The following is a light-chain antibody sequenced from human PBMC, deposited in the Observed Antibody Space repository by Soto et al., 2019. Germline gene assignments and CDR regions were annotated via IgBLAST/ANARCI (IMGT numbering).Light chain of an antibody. J-gene: IGKJ3*01. Sequence: IQMTQSPSSLSASVGNRVTITCRASQSVSNYLNWYQQKPGTAPTLLISAASTLQSGVPSRISGSGSGTDFTLTLSRLKHEDFATYDGQQELRPPLTFGPGTKVDIK. CDR2: AAS. CDR1: QSVSNY. V-gene: IGKV1-39*01. CDR3: QQELRPPLT.